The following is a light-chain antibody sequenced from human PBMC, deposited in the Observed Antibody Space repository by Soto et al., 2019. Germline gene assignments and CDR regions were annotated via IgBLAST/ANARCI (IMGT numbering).Light chain of an antibody. CDR2: GAS. V-gene: IGKV3-15*01. J-gene: IGKJ1*01. Sequence: EILMTQSPATLSVSPGERATLSCGASQSISSNLAWYQQKPGQAPRLLIYGASTRATGIPARFSGSGSGTEFTITISSLQSEDFAVYYCQQYKNWLTWTFGQGTKVDIK. CDR1: QSISSN. CDR3: QQYKNWLTWT.